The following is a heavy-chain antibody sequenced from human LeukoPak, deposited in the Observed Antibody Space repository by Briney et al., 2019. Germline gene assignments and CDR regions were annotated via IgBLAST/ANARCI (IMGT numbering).Heavy chain of an antibody. D-gene: IGHD4-17*01. CDR1: GFTFSSYA. V-gene: IGHV3-23*01. J-gene: IGHJ5*02. CDR2: ISASGGST. CDR3: AKTVFAASGPFDP. Sequence: GGSLRHSCAASGFTFSSYAMSWVRQAPGKGLEWVSAISASGGSTYYADSVKGRFTISRDNSKNTLYLQMNSLRAEDTAVYYCAKTVFAASGPFDPWGQGTLVTVSS.